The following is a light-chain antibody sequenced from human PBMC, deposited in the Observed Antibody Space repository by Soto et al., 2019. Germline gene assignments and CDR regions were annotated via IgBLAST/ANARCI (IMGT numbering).Light chain of an antibody. Sequence: EIVLTQSPGTLSLSPGERAILSCRASQSVSSSLAWYRQKPGQAPRLLIYGASSRATGIPDRFSGSGSGTDFTLTISRLEPEDFAIYYCQQYNIWPPWTFGQGTKVDIK. CDR2: GAS. CDR3: QQYNIWPPWT. V-gene: IGKV3-20*01. CDR1: QSVSSS. J-gene: IGKJ1*01.